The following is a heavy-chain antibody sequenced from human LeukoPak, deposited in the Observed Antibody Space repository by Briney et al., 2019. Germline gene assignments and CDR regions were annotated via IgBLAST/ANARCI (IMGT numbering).Heavy chain of an antibody. Sequence: ASVRVSCKASGYTFTGYYMHWVRQAPGQGLECMGWINPNTGDTNYVQNFLGRVTLTRDTSISTAYMEVSMLRSDDTAVYYCARGAGLAAAGTLGYWGQGTLVAVSS. J-gene: IGHJ4*02. CDR1: GYTFTGYY. V-gene: IGHV1-2*02. CDR2: INPNTGDT. D-gene: IGHD6-13*01. CDR3: ARGAGLAAAGTLGY.